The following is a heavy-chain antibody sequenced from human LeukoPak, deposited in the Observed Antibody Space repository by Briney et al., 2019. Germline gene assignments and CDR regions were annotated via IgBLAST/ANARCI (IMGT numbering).Heavy chain of an antibody. CDR1: GFTFSNYT. CDR3: ARDRLLLWFGELGPV. Sequence: GGSLRLSCAASGFTFSNYTMNWVRQAPGKGLEWVSSISSNGRAIYYADSLKGRFTISRDNAKNSLYLQMNGLRAEDTAVYYCARDRLLLWFGELGPVWGKGTTVTVSS. J-gene: IGHJ6*04. CDR2: ISSNGRAI. V-gene: IGHV3-48*04. D-gene: IGHD3-10*01.